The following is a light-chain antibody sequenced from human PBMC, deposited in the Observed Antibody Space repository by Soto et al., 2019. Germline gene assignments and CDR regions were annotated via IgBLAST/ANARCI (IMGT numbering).Light chain of an antibody. CDR2: DDD. J-gene: IGLJ3*02. CDR1: SGSIASTY. CDR3: QSYDSSNWV. V-gene: IGLV6-57*04. Sequence: NFMLTQPHSVSESPGKTVTISCTRSSGSIASTYVQWYQQRPGSAPTTVIYDDDQRPSGVPDRFSGSIDTSANSASLTISGLKTEDEAHYYCQSYDSSNWVFGGGTKVTVL.